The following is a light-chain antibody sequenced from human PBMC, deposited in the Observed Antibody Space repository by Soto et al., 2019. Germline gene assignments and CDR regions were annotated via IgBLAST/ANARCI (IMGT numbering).Light chain of an antibody. J-gene: IGKJ2*01. CDR2: DAS. CDR1: QSVSSY. Sequence: EIVLTQSPATLSLSPGERATLSCRASQSVSSYLAWYQQKPGQAPRLLIYDASNRATGIPARFSGSGSGTDFTLTISSLGPADFAVYYCQQRSNWLYTFGQGTKLEIK. V-gene: IGKV3-11*01. CDR3: QQRSNWLYT.